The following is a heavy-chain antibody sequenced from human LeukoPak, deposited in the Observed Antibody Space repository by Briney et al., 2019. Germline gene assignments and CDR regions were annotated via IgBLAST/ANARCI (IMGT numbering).Heavy chain of an antibody. J-gene: IGHJ4*02. CDR1: AGSISSGGYY. V-gene: IGHV4-30-2*01. CDR2: IYHSGST. D-gene: IGHD2-2*01. Sequence: SETLSLTCTVSAGSISSGGYYWSWIRQPPGKGLEWIGYIYHSGSTYYNPSLKSRVTISVDRSKNQFSLKLSSVTAADTAVYYCARVDAVVVPAAPYFDYWGQGTLVTVSS. CDR3: ARVDAVVVPAAPYFDY.